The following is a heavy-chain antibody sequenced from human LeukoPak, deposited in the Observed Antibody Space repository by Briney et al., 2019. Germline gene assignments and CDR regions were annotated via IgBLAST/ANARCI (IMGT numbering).Heavy chain of an antibody. CDR1: GDIVSSNSAA. CDR2: TYYRSKWYN. D-gene: IGHD3-10*01. J-gene: IGHJ5*02. CDR3: ARVLLWFGVFDP. Sequence: SQTLSLTCAISGDIVSSNSAAWNWVRQSPPRGLEWLGRTYYRSKWYNDYAVSVKIRITINPDTSKNQFSLQLNSVTPEDTAVYYCARVLLWFGVFDPWGQGTLVTVSS. V-gene: IGHV6-1*01.